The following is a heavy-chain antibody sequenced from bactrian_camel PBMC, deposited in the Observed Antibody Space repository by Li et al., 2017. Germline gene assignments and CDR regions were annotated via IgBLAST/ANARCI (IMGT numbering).Heavy chain of an antibody. V-gene: IGHV3S53*01. J-gene: IGHJ6*01. CDR2: TDSTGTT. CDR1: GVGDVYRNYC. CDR3: AAGIRMVACPLRVPGPFGF. Sequence: VQLVESGGGLVQPGGSLKLSCEVSGVGDVYRNYCLGWFRQAPGQEREGVAGTDSTGTTTYADAVKGRFTISQDSAKRIMYLRMTNLKPEDTAMYYCAAGIRMVACPLRVPGPFGFWGQGTQVTVS.